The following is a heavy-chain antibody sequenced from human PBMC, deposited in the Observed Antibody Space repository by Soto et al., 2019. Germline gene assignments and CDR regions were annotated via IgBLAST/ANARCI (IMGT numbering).Heavy chain of an antibody. CDR3: ARGSRYCISTSCYYYGMAV. CDR2: ISAYNGNT. CDR1: GYTFTSYG. D-gene: IGHD2-2*01. V-gene: IGHV1-18*01. Sequence: GASVKVSCKASGYTFTSYGISWVRQAPGQGLEWMGWISAYNGNTNYAQKLQGRVTMTTDTSTSTAYMELRSLRSDDTAVYYCARGSRYCISTSCYYYGMAVWGQGTTVTVSS. J-gene: IGHJ6*02.